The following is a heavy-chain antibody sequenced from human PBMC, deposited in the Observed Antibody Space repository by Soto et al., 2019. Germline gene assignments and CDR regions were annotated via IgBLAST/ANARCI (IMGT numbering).Heavy chain of an antibody. CDR3: AHNSPQLAYDY. Sequence: SGPKLVNQTQTLTMNCTFSGFSLSTRGAGVGWIRQPPGKALEWLALIYWDDDKRYRPSLKSRLTITTDTSKDQVVLTMTNMDPVDTATYYCAHNSPQLAYDYWGQGTLVTVSS. V-gene: IGHV2-5*02. J-gene: IGHJ4*02. CDR1: GFSLSTRGAG. D-gene: IGHD1-1*01. CDR2: IYWDDDK.